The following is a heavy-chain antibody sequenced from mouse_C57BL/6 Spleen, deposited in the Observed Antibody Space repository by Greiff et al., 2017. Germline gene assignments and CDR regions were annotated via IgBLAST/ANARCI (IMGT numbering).Heavy chain of an antibody. D-gene: IGHD1-1*01. CDR3: ARDNSSPAWFAY. J-gene: IGHJ3*01. CDR1: GYTFTGYW. CDR2: ILPGSGST. V-gene: IGHV1-9*01. Sequence: QVQLQQSGAELMKPGASVKLSCKATGYTFTGYWIEWVKQRPGHGLEWIGEILPGSGSTSYNEKFKGKATFTADTSSNTAYMQLSSLTTEDSVIYCGARDNSSPAWFAYWGQGTLVTVSA.